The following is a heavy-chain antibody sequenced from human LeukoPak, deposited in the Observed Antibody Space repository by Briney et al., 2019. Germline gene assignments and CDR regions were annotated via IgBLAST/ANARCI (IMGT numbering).Heavy chain of an antibody. J-gene: IGHJ4*02. V-gene: IGHV4-31*03. Sequence: SETLSLTCTVTGGSISSGGYYWSWIRQHPGKGLEWIGYIYYSGSTYYNPSRKSRVTISVDTSKNQFSLKLSSVTAADTAVYYCARGSIVVVPAVNFDYWGQGTLVIVSS. CDR3: ARGSIVVVPAVNFDY. D-gene: IGHD2-2*01. CDR1: GGSISSGGYY. CDR2: IYYSGST.